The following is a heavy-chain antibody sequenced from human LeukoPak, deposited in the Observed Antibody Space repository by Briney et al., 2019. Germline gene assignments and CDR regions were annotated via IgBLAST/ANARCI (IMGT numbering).Heavy chain of an antibody. D-gene: IGHD4-11*01. V-gene: IGHV4-39*01. J-gene: IGHJ4*02. CDR3: ARTTVTTPFDY. Sequence: SQTLSLTCTVSGGSISSGSYYWGWIRQPPGKGLEWIGSIYYSGSTYYNPSLKSRVTISVDTSKNQFSLKLSSVTAADTAVYYCARTTVTTPFDYWGQGTLVTVSS. CDR1: GGSISSGSYY. CDR2: IYYSGST.